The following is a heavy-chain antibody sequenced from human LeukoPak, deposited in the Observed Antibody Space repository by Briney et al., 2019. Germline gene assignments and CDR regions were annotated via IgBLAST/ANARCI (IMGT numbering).Heavy chain of an antibody. D-gene: IGHD2-15*01. CDR1: GGSISSYY. CDR3: ARGRGGYCSGGSCYSGDY. CDR2: IYYSGST. Sequence: SETLSLTCTVSGGSISSYYWSWIRQPPGKGLEWTGYIYYSGSTNYNPSLKSRVTISVDTSKNQFSLKLSSVTAEDTAVYYCARGRGGYCSGGSCYSGDYWGQGTLVTVSS. J-gene: IGHJ4*02. V-gene: IGHV4-59*01.